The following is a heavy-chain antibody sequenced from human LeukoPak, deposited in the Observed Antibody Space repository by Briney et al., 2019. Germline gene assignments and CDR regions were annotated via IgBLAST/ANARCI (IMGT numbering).Heavy chain of an antibody. CDR3: ARSGSSGWFPIDY. J-gene: IGHJ4*02. CDR1: GFTFSSYS. Sequence: PGGSLRLSCAASGFTFSSYSMNWVRQAPGKGLEWVSSISSSSSYIYYADSVKGQFTISRDNAKNSLYLQMNSLRAEDTAVYYCARSGSSGWFPIDYWGQGTLVTVSS. D-gene: IGHD6-19*01. V-gene: IGHV3-21*01. CDR2: ISSSSSYI.